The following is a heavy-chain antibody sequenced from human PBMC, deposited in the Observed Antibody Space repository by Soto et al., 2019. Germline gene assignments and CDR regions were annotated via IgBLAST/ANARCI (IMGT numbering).Heavy chain of an antibody. Sequence: GGSLRLSCAASGFTFSSYAMHWVRQAPGKGLEWVAVISYDGSNRYYADSVKGRFTISRDNSKNQFSLKLSSVTAADTAVYYCARDFSPIVEAYYYYGMDVWGQGTTVTVSS. J-gene: IGHJ6*02. V-gene: IGHV3-30-3*01. CDR2: ISYDGSNR. CDR3: ARDFSPIVEAYYYYGMDV. CDR1: GFTFSSYA. D-gene: IGHD1-26*01.